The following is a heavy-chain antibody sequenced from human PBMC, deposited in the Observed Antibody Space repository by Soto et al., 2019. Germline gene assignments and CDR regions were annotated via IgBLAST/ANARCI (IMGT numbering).Heavy chain of an antibody. CDR3: ARDLSGRGSSSGLDFDY. CDR1: GFTFSSYG. Sequence: GGSLRLSCAASGFTFSSYGMHWVRQAPGKGLEWVAVIWYDGSNKYYADSVKGRFTISRDNSKNTLYLQMNSLRAEDTAVYYCARDLSGRGSSSGLDFDYWGQGTLVTVSS. D-gene: IGHD6-6*01. V-gene: IGHV3-33*01. CDR2: IWYDGSNK. J-gene: IGHJ4*02.